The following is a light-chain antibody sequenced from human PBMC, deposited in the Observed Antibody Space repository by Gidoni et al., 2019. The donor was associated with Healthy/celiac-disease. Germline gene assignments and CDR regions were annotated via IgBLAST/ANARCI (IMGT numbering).Light chain of an antibody. CDR3: QQRSNWPPET. CDR2: DAS. CDR1: QSVSSY. V-gene: IGKV3-11*01. Sequence: EIVLTQSPDSLSLSPGERATLSCKASQSVSSYLAWYQQKPGQDPRLLIYDASNRATGIPARFSGSGSGTDFTLTSSSLEPEDFAVYYCQQRSNWPPETFGQGTKVEIK. J-gene: IGKJ1*01.